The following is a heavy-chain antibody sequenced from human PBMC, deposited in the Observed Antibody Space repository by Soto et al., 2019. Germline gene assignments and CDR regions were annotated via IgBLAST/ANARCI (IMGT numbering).Heavy chain of an antibody. Sequence: AGGSLRLSCAASGFTFSSYGMHWVRQAPGKGLEWVAVIWYDGSNKYYADSVKGRFTISRDNSKNTLYLQMNSLRAEDTAVYYCARDPRSGGSCLYYFDYWGQGTLVTVSS. CDR1: GFTFSSYG. CDR2: IWYDGSNK. CDR3: ARDPRSGGSCLYYFDY. V-gene: IGHV3-33*01. J-gene: IGHJ4*02. D-gene: IGHD2-15*01.